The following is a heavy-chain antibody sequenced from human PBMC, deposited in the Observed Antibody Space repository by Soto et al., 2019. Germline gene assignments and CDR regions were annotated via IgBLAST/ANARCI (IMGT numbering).Heavy chain of an antibody. J-gene: IGHJ6*02. D-gene: IGHD6-13*01. Sequence: QVQLVQSGAEVTKPGASVKVSCKASGYTFSSYYIHWVRQAPGQGLEWMAMINPSGGSTTYTQKFQGRVTMTMDTSTSTLYMELSSLTSEDTAVYYCARAAAAGNGRRVDVWGQGTTVTVSS. V-gene: IGHV1-46*01. CDR3: ARAAAAGNGRRVDV. CDR2: INPSGGST. CDR1: GYTFSSYY.